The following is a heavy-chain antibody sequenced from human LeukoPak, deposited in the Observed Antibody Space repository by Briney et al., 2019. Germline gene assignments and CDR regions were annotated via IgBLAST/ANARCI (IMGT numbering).Heavy chain of an antibody. CDR2: IRHDGSYQ. D-gene: IGHD3-22*01. CDR1: RFTFSSYG. V-gene: IGHV3-30*02. CDR3: AKNRDSSDYPRDFDY. Sequence: GGSLRLSCAASRFTFSSYGMHWVRQTPGKGLEWVAFIRHDGSYQQYADSVKGRFTVSRDNSKDTVYLQMNRLRTEDTAVYYCAKNRDSSDYPRDFDYWGQGTLVIVSS. J-gene: IGHJ4*02.